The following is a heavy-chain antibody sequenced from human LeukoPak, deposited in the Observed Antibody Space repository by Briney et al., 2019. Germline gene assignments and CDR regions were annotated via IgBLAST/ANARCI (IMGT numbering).Heavy chain of an antibody. Sequence: NPGGSLRLSCAASGFTFSDYYMSWIRQAPGKGLGWVSYISSSSSYTNYADSVKGRFTISRDNAKNSLYLQMNSLRADDTAVYYCARDDSSLAGAFDIWGQGTMVTVSS. D-gene: IGHD3-22*01. V-gene: IGHV3-11*05. CDR3: ARDDSSLAGAFDI. CDR1: GFTFSDYY. CDR2: ISSSSSYT. J-gene: IGHJ3*02.